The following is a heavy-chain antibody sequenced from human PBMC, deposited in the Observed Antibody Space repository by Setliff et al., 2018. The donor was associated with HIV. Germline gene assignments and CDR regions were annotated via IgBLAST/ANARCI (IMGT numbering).Heavy chain of an antibody. V-gene: IGHV1-18*01. D-gene: IGHD4-4*01. J-gene: IGHJ4*02. Sequence: ASVKVSCKASGYTFTSYGISWVRQAPGQGLEWMGWISAYNGNTNYAQQHQGRVTMTTETSTSTAYMELSSLRSEDTAVYYCASILPTVRGGFDYWGQGTLVTVSS. CDR1: GYTFTSYG. CDR3: ASILPTVRGGFDY. CDR2: ISAYNGNT.